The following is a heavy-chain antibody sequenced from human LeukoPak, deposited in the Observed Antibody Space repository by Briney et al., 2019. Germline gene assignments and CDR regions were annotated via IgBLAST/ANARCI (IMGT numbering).Heavy chain of an antibody. D-gene: IGHD3-10*02. CDR2: ISSSGSTI. J-gene: IGHJ5*02. CDR3: YGRYNWFDP. V-gene: IGHV3-48*03. CDR1: GFIFSSYE. Sequence: GGSLRLSCAASGFIFSSYEMNWVRQAPGKGLEWVSYISSSGSTIYYANSVKGRFTISRDNAKNSLYLQMNSLRAEDTAVYYCYGRYNWFDPWGQGTLVTVSS.